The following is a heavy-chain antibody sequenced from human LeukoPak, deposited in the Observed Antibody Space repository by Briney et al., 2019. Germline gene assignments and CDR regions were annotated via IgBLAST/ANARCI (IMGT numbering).Heavy chain of an antibody. CDR1: GGSISSYY. CDR3: ARLGYYDSSGYYGFDY. CDR2: SYYSGST. V-gene: IGHV4-59*08. J-gene: IGHJ4*02. Sequence: SETLSLTCTVSGGSISSYYWSWIRQPPGKRLEWIGYSYYSGSTNYNPSLKSRVTISVDTSKNQFSLKLSSVTATDTAVYYCARLGYYDSSGYYGFDYWGQGTLVTVSS. D-gene: IGHD3-22*01.